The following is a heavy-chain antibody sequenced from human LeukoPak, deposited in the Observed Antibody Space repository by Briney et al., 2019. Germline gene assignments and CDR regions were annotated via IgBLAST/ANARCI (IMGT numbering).Heavy chain of an antibody. CDR2: TLYDGSSA. CDR1: GFTFNIYP. D-gene: IGHD6-19*01. CDR3: ARGNVAVARNLIDF. V-gene: IGHV3-30*04. J-gene: IGHJ4*02. Sequence: GRSLRLSCAASGFTFNIYPMHWVRQAPGEGPEWVAVTLYDGSSADYADSVKGRFTMSRDNAKNTLYLQMNSLRPEDTGIYYCARGNVAVARNLIDFWGQGTLVTVSS.